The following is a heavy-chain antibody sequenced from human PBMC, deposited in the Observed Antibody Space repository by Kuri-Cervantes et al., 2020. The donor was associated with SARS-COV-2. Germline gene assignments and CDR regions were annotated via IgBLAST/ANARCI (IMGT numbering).Heavy chain of an antibody. CDR2: ISDSGDST. CDR1: GFTFSSYA. J-gene: IGHJ6*03. CDR3: AKDQLEQWLVYYYYMDV. Sequence: ETLSLTCAASGFTFSSYAMSWVRQAPGQGLEWVSGISDSGDSTNYADSVKGRFTISRDDSKNTVYLEMDSLRADDTAVYYCAKDQLEQWLVYYYYMDVWGKGTTVTCSS. V-gene: IGHV3-23*01. D-gene: IGHD6-19*01.